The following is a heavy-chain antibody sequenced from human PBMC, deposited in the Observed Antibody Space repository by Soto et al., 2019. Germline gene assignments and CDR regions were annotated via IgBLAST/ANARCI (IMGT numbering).Heavy chain of an antibody. CDR1: GFTFSSYA. D-gene: IGHD1-26*01. CDR3: ARDQGGWELLQSYDY. CDR2: ISYDGSNK. Sequence: QVQLVESGGGVVQPGRSLRLSCAASGFTFSSYAMHWVRQAPGKGLEWVAVISYDGSNKYYADSVKGRFTISRDNSKNTLYLQMNSLRAEDTAVYYCARDQGGWELLQSYDYWAQGTLVTVSS. J-gene: IGHJ4*02. V-gene: IGHV3-30-3*01.